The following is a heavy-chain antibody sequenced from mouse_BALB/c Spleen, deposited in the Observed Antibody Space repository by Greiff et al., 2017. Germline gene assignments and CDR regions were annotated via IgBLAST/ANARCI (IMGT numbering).Heavy chain of an antibody. CDR1: GYTFTSYW. D-gene: IGHD2-12*01. CDR3: ARETNDGFAY. V-gene: IGHV1-87*01. J-gene: IGHJ3*01. Sequence: VKLMESGAELARPGASVKLSCKASGYTFTSYWMQWVKQRPGQGLEWIGAIYPGDGDTRYTQKFKGKATLTADKSSSTAYMQLSSLASEDSAVYYCARETNDGFAYWGQGTLVTVSA. CDR2: IYPGDGDT.